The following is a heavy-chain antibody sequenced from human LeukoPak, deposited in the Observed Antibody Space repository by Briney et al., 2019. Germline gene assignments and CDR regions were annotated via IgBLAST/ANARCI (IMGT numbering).Heavy chain of an antibody. V-gene: IGHV1-2*02. CDR3: ARRYTLGIAARRVFLEGWFDP. CDR2: INPNSGGT. CDR1: GYTFTGYY. D-gene: IGHD6-6*01. J-gene: IGHJ5*02. Sequence: GDSVTVSCKASGYTFTGYYMHWVRQAPGQGLEWMGWINPNSGGTNYAQKFQGRVTMTRDTSISTAYMELSRLRSDDTAVYYCARRYTLGIAARRVFLEGWFDPWGQGTLVTVSS.